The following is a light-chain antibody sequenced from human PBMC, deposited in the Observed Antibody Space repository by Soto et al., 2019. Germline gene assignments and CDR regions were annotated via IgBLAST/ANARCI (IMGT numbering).Light chain of an antibody. J-gene: IGLJ3*02. V-gene: IGLV2-14*01. CDR3: SSYKRGTSVV. CDR2: EVS. CDR1: NSDVGDYNF. Sequence: QAVVTQPASVSGSPGQSITISCTGTNSDVGDYNFVSWYQQHPGKAPKLMIYEVSNRPSGVSNRFSGSKSGNTASLTISGLQTEDEADYYCSSYKRGTSVVLGGGTKVTVL.